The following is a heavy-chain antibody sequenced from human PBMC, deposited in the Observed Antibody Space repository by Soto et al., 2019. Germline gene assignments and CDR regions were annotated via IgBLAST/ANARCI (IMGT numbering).Heavy chain of an antibody. J-gene: IGHJ4*02. CDR1: GFTLSDHY. D-gene: IGHD1-26*01. CDR2: SRNKANSYTT. CDR3: GGGLHGGSAEIGY. V-gene: IGHV3-72*01. Sequence: EVHLVESGGGLVQPGGSLRLSCAASGFTLSDHYMDWVRQAPGKGLEWVGRSRNKANSYTTEYAASVKGRFTISREDSKNSLYLQMNSLKTEDTAVYYCGGGLHGGSAEIGYWGQGTLVTVSS.